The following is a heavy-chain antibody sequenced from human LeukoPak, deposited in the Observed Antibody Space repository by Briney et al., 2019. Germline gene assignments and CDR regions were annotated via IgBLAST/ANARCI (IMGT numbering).Heavy chain of an antibody. J-gene: IGHJ4*02. V-gene: IGHV4-39*01. CDR1: VGSISSSSYY. CDR2: IYYSGST. Sequence: SETLSLPCTLSVGSISSSSYYWGWIRQPPGKGLEWIGSIYYSGSTYYNPSLKSRVTISVDTSKNQFSLQLSSVTAADTAVYYCARRQGYYFDYWGQGTLVTVSS. CDR3: ARRQGYYFDY.